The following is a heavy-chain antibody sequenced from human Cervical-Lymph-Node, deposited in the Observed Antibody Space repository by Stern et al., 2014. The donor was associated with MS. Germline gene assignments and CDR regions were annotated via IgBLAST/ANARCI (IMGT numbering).Heavy chain of an antibody. D-gene: IGHD1-1*01. V-gene: IGHV3-53*01. J-gene: IGHJ4*02. CDR1: GFTVSRDY. CDR2: ITNVGST. Sequence: VQLVQSGGGVIQPGGSLRLSCTASGFTVSRDYMTWVRQAPGKGLEWVSLITNVGSTFYTDSVSGRFTISRDDSKNTVYLHMTSLRAEDTAMYYCARDTSSPERSDWWGQGTLVTVSS. CDR3: ARDTSSPERSDW.